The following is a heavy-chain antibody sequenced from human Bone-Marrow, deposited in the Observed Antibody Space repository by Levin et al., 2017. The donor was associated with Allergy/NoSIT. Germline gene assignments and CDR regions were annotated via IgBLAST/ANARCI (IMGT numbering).Heavy chain of an antibody. Sequence: SCTVSGGSVSDYYCNWIRQPPGKGPEWIGYSYNSGITNYNPSLKSRVTISVDTSKNQFSLKLTSATAADTAVYYCARGYSSSWFDYWGQGTLVTVSS. J-gene: IGHJ4*02. V-gene: IGHV4-59*02. D-gene: IGHD6-19*01. CDR1: GGSVSDYY. CDR2: SYNSGIT. CDR3: ARGYSSSWFDY.